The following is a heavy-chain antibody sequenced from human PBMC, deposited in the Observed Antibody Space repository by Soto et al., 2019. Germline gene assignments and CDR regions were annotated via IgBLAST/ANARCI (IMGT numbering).Heavy chain of an antibody. Sequence: QVQLQESGPGLVKPSQTLSLTCTVSGGSISSGDYYWSWIRQPPGKGLVWFGYIYYSGSTYYNPSLKRRVTISVDTSNNQFSLKLSSVTAADTAVYYCARDLPPFSSGLHYWGQGTLVTVSS. CDR3: ARDLPPFSSGLHY. CDR1: GGSISSGDYY. V-gene: IGHV4-30-4*01. D-gene: IGHD3-22*01. CDR2: IYYSGST. J-gene: IGHJ4*02.